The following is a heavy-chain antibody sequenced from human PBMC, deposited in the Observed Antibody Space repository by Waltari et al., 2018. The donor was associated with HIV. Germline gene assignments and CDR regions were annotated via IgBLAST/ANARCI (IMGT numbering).Heavy chain of an antibody. Sequence: QVQLVESGGGVVQPGWSLRLSCAASGFTFSSYAMHWVRQAPGKGLEWVAVISYDGSNKYSADSVKGRFTISRDNSKDTLYLQMNSLRTEDTAVYYCAKAVEVTQRGHFDYWGQGTLVTVSS. CDR1: GFTFSSYA. J-gene: IGHJ4*02. D-gene: IGHD1-1*01. CDR2: ISYDGSNK. V-gene: IGHV3-30*18. CDR3: AKAVEVTQRGHFDY.